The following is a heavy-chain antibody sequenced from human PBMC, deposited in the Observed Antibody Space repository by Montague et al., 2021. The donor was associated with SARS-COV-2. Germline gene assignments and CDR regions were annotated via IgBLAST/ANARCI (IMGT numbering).Heavy chain of an antibody. Sequence: SETLSLTCIVSGSSARSYYWSWIRQPPGKGLEWIGYIYDSGSTNYNPSLKSRVTISVDMSKNQFSLKLSSVTAADTAVYYCARENTVTTFGGPYYIDSWGQGTLVTVSA. CDR3: ARENTVTTFGGPYYIDS. J-gene: IGHJ4*02. CDR2: IYDSGST. V-gene: IGHV4-59*02. CDR1: GSSARSYY. D-gene: IGHD4-17*01.